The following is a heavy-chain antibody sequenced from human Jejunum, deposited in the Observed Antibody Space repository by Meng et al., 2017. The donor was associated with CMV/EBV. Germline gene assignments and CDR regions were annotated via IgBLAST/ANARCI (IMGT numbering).Heavy chain of an antibody. D-gene: IGHD5-18*01. CDR1: GGFRSRDS. Sequence: SGGFRSRDSWRWIRQPPGKGLEWIGYVYYSGSTKYNPSLKSRVSISVDTSKNQVSLKVNSVTAADTAVYYCARDAYSYGLGWFDPWGQGILVTVSS. CDR2: VYYSGST. V-gene: IGHV4-59*01. CDR3: ARDAYSYGLGWFDP. J-gene: IGHJ5*02.